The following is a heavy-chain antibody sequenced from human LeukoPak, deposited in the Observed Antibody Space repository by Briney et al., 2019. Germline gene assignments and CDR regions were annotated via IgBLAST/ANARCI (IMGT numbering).Heavy chain of an antibody. D-gene: IGHD6-13*01. CDR2: IRSKAYGGTT. J-gene: IGHJ3*02. V-gene: IGHV3-49*03. CDR3: TRGRTAEAVDAFDI. Sequence: PGGSLRLSCTASGFTFGDYAMSWFRQAPGKGLEWVGFIRSKAYGGTTEYAASVKGRFILSRDDSKSIAYLQMNSLKTEDTAVYYFTRGRTAEAVDAFDIWGQGTMVTVSS. CDR1: GFTFGDYA.